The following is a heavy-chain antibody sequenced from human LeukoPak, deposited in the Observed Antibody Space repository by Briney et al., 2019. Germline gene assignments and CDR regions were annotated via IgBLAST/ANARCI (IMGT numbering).Heavy chain of an antibody. V-gene: IGHV3-7*01. CDR1: GFTFSSYW. CDR2: IKQDGSER. D-gene: IGHD5-12*01. J-gene: IGHJ4*02. CDR3: ARDRTVYEDNSRHDY. Sequence: GGSLRLSCAASGFTFSSYWMSWVRQAPGKGLEWVATIKQDGSERYYMDSVKGRFTISRDKANNLLYLQMNGLRAEDTAVYYCARDRTVYEDNSRHDYWGQGTLVTVSS.